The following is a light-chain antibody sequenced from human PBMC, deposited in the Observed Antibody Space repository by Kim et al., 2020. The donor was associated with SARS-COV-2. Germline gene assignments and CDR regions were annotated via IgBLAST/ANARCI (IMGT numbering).Light chain of an antibody. V-gene: IGKV1-33*01. Sequence: PSSRSASVGDRVTITGQASQDITNYLNWYQQKPGEAPKLLICDASNLETGVPSRFSGSGSGTDFTFTISSLQPEDIATYYCQQFRTFGQGTKLEI. J-gene: IGKJ2*02. CDR2: DAS. CDR1: QDITNY. CDR3: QQFRT.